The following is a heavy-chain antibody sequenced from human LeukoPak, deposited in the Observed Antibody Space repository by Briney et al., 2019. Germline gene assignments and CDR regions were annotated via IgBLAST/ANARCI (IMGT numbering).Heavy chain of an antibody. CDR1: GGTFSSYA. Sequence: ASVKVSCKASGGTFSSYAISWVRQAPGQGLELMGGIIPIFGTANYAQKCQGRVTITTDESTSTAYMELSSLRSEDTAVYYCARGSTPAGLVAFDIWGQGTMVTVSS. V-gene: IGHV1-69*05. J-gene: IGHJ3*02. D-gene: IGHD3/OR15-3a*01. CDR2: IIPIFGTA. CDR3: ARGSTPAGLVAFDI.